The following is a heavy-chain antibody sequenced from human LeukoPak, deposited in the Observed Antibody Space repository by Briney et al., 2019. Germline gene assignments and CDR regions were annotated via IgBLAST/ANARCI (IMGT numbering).Heavy chain of an antibody. D-gene: IGHD3-3*01. CDR2: INPNSGGT. CDR1: GYTFTGYY. V-gene: IGHV1-2*02. Sequence: ASVKVSCKASGYTFTGYYMHWVRQAPGQGLEWMGWINPNSGGTNYAQKFQGRVTITRNTSISTAYMELSSLRSEDTAVYYCARGRDFGVVRRFDPWGQGTLVTVSS. CDR3: ARGRDFGVVRRFDP. J-gene: IGHJ5*02.